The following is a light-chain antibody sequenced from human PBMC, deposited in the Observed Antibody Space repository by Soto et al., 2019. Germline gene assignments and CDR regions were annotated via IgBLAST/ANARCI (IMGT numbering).Light chain of an antibody. CDR1: SSNIGTNA. CDR3: AVWDDSLNGWV. V-gene: IGLV1-44*01. J-gene: IGLJ3*02. Sequence: QSALTQPPSASGTPGQRVTISCSGSSSNIGTNAVNWCQQLPGTAPRLLIYSNDQRPPGVPDRFSGSKSGTSASLGISGLQSEDEADYFCAVWDDSLNGWVFGGGTK. CDR2: SND.